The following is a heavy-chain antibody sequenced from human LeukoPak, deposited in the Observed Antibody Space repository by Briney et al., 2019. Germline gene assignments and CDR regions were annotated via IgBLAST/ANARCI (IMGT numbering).Heavy chain of an antibody. CDR2: LHTGGST. J-gene: IGHJ3*02. Sequence: SETLSLTCTVSGGSISSGNYYWSWVRQPAGKGLQWIGRLHTGGSTNYNPSLGSRVTISVDTSENQFSLKLRSMTAADTAVYYCARDRGGIVGDTNAFDIWGQGTMVTVSS. CDR3: ARDRGGIVGDTNAFDI. V-gene: IGHV4-61*02. D-gene: IGHD1-26*01. CDR1: GGSISSGNYY.